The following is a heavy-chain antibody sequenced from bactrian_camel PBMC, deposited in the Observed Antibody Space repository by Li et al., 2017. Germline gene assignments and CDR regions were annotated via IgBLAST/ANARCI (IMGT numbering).Heavy chain of an antibody. CDR1: GFTFSNYD. Sequence: VQLVESGGGLVQPGGSLRLSCAASGFTFSNYDMNWVRQAPGKGLEWVSLINSGDGSTYYADSVKGRFTISRDNAKNTLYLQMNSLKTEDTAVYYCATGSDYENRPHFGYRGQRTPVTVS. CDR3: ATGSDYENRPHFGY. CDR2: INSGDGST. J-gene: IGHJ6*01. V-gene: IGHV3S40*01. D-gene: IGHD4*01.